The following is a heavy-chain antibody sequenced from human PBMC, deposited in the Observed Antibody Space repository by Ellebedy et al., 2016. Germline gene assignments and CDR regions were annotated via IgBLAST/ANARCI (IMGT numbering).Heavy chain of an antibody. Sequence: GGSLRLXXAASGFTFSSYGMHWVRQAPGKGLEWVAVISYDGSNKYYADSVKGRFTISRDNSKNTLYLQMNSLRAEDTAVYYCAKRLGSGWAPDYWGQGTLVTVSS. V-gene: IGHV3-30*18. CDR3: AKRLGSGWAPDY. J-gene: IGHJ4*02. D-gene: IGHD6-19*01. CDR1: GFTFSSYG. CDR2: ISYDGSNK.